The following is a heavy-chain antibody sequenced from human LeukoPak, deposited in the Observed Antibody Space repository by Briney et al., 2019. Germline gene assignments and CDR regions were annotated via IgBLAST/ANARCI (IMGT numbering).Heavy chain of an antibody. V-gene: IGHV3-48*03. J-gene: IGHJ6*03. CDR1: GFTFSSYE. CDR2: ISSSGSTI. Sequence: GGSLRLSCAASGFTFSSYEMNWVRQAPGKGLEWVSHISSSGSTIYYADSVKGRFTISRDNAKNSLSLLMNSLRAEDTAVYYCSRVIGGYDSTFYYYYMDVWGKGTTVTISS. CDR3: SRVIGGYDSTFYYYYMDV. D-gene: IGHD5-12*01.